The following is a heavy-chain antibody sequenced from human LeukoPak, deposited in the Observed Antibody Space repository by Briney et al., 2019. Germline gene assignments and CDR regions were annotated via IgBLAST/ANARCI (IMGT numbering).Heavy chain of an antibody. D-gene: IGHD6-13*01. CDR2: ISHDGSNK. Sequence: GRSLRLSCAASGFTFSSYAMHWVRQAPGKGLEWVAVISHDGSNKYYADSVKGRFTISRDNSKNTLYLQMNSLRAEDTAVYYCAKDQSSSSWYVGYWGQGTLVTVSS. CDR1: GFTFSSYA. V-gene: IGHV3-30-3*02. J-gene: IGHJ4*02. CDR3: AKDQSSSSWYVGY.